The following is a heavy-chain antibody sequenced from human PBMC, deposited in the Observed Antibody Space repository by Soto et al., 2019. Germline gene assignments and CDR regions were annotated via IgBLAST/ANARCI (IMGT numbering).Heavy chain of an antibody. V-gene: IGHV1-18*04. J-gene: IGHJ6*02. CDR1: GYTFTGYG. CDR3: ARWAPSYSSGWDEQYYYYYGMDV. Sequence: ASVKVSCKASGYTFTGYGISWVRQAPGQGLEWMGWISAYNGNTNYAQKLQGRVTMTTDTSTSTAYMELRSLRSDDTAVYYCARWAPSYSSGWDEQYYYYYGMDVWGQGTTVTVSS. CDR2: ISAYNGNT. D-gene: IGHD6-19*01.